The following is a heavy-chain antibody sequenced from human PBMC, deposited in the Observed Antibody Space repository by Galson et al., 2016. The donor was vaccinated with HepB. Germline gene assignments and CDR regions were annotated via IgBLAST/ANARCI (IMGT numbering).Heavy chain of an antibody. Sequence: SLRLSCAASGFTFSTYPMHWVRQAPGKGLEYVSAIDGGGYTTYYADSVKGRFTISRDNSKSTLYLQMGSLRADDMAVYYCARVFYETGGYDYDSWGQGTLVTVSS. CDR3: ARVFYETGGYDYDS. V-gene: IGHV3-64*02. CDR2: IDGGGYTT. CDR1: GFTFSTYP. D-gene: IGHD3-22*01. J-gene: IGHJ5*01.